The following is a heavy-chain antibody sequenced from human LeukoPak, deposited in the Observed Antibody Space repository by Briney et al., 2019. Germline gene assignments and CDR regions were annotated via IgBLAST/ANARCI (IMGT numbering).Heavy chain of an antibody. CDR2: INRSAST. D-gene: IGHD3-10*01. V-gene: IGHV4-34*01. J-gene: IGHJ5*02. CDR3: ARGGITMVRGVLGYNWFDP. CDR1: GGSSTNYF. Sequence: PSETLSLTCVLYGGSSTNYFWSWIRQPPGKGLEWIGEINRSASTNYNPSLKSRVTISVDTSKNQFSLKLSSVTAADTAVYYCARGGITMVRGVLGYNWFDPWGQGTLVTVSS.